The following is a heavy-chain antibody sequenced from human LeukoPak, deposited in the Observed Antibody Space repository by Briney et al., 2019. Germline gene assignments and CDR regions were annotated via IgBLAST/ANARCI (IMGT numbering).Heavy chain of an antibody. CDR1: GFTFSSYV. D-gene: IGHD4-17*01. J-gene: IGHJ6*03. Sequence: QPGGSLRLSCAASGFTFSSYVMSWVRQAPGKGLEWVSAISGSGGSTYYADSVKGRFTISRDNSKNTLYLQMNSLRAEDTAVYYCAKDLGVRTTVKFYYYYYYMDVWGKGTTVTVSS. CDR3: AKDLGVRTTVKFYYYYYYMDV. CDR2: ISGSGGST. V-gene: IGHV3-23*01.